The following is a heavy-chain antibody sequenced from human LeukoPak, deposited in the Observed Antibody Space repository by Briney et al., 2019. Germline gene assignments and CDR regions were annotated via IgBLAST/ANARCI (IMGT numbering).Heavy chain of an antibody. J-gene: IGHJ4*02. Sequence: ASETLSLTCAVSGYSISSGNYWGWIRQPPGKGLEWIGSIYHSGSTYYNPSLKSRVTISVDTSKNQFSLKLSSVTAADTAVYYWARRRGSPWIQLWYFDYWGQGTLVTVSS. CDR1: GYSISSGNY. CDR2: IYHSGST. V-gene: IGHV4-38-2*01. CDR3: ARRRGSPWIQLWYFDY. D-gene: IGHD5-18*01.